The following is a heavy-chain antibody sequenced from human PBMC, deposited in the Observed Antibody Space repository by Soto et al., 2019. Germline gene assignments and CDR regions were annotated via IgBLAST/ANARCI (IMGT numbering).Heavy chain of an antibody. V-gene: IGHV3-23*01. CDR1: GFTFSSYA. CDR3: AKDQSYDFWSGYYTEGYYFDY. J-gene: IGHJ4*02. D-gene: IGHD3-3*01. CDR2: ISGSGGST. Sequence: GGSLRLSCAASGFTFSSYAMSWVRQAPGKGLEWVSAISGSGGSTYYADSVKGRFTISRDNSKNTLYLQMNSLRAEDMAVYYCAKDQSYDFWSGYYTEGYYFDYWGQGTLVTVSS.